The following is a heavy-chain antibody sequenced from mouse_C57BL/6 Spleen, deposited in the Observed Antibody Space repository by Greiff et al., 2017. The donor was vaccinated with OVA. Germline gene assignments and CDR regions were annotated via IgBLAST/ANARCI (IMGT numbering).Heavy chain of an antibody. D-gene: IGHD1-1*01. CDR2: ILPGSGST. J-gene: IGHJ3*01. CDR3: ARRDYYGSSFSAWFAY. Sequence: VKLLESGAELMKPGASVKLSCKATGYTFTGYWIEWVKQRPGHGLEWIGEILPGSGSTNYNEKFKGKATFTADTSSNTAYMQLSSLTTEDSAIYYCARRDYYGSSFSAWFAYWGQGTLVTVPA. V-gene: IGHV1-9*01. CDR1: GYTFTGYW.